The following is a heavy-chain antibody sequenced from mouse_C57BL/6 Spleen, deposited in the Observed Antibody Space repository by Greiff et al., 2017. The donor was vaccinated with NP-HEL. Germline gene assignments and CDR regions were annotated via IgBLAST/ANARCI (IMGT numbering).Heavy chain of an antibody. CDR3: ARHEESSYGFAY. CDR2: FYPGSGSI. V-gene: IGHV1-62-2*01. CDR1: GYNFTEYT. J-gene: IGHJ3*01. D-gene: IGHD1-1*01. Sequence: LEESGAELVKPGASVKLSCKASGYNFTEYTIHWVKQRSGQGLEWIGWFYPGSGSIKYNEKFKDKATLTADKSSSTGYMERSRLSSEDSAVYCCARHEESSYGFAYWGKGTLVTVSA.